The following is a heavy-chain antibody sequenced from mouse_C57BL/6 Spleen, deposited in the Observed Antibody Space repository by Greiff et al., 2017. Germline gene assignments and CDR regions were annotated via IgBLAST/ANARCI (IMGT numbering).Heavy chain of an antibody. D-gene: IGHD1-2*01. V-gene: IGHV1-81*01. CDR3: ARGDGYAWFAY. J-gene: IGHJ3*01. Sequence: VKLVESGAELARPGASVKLSCKASGYTFTSYGISWVKQRTGQGLEWIGEIYPRSGNTYYNEKFKGKATLTADKSSSTAYMELRSLTSEDSAVYFCARGDGYAWFAYWGQGTLVTVSA. CDR2: IYPRSGNT. CDR1: GYTFTSYG.